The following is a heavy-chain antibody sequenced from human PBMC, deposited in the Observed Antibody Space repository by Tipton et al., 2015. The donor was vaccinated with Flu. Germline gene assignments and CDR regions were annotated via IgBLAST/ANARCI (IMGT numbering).Heavy chain of an antibody. D-gene: IGHD4-23*01. V-gene: IGHV4-31*02. CDR2: VYHTGTT. Sequence: GEALNSGDYHWTWIRQHPGKGLEWIGFVYHTGTTFYIPSLKSRVTISVDTSKNLFSLKLSSVTAADTAVYYCATEYRGGGNRYYFDYWGQGTLVTVSS. CDR3: ATEYRGGGNRYYFDY. J-gene: IGHJ4*02. CDR1: GEALNSGDYH.